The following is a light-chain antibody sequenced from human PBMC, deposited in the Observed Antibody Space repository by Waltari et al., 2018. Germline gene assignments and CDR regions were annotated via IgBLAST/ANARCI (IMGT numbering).Light chain of an antibody. Sequence: QSALTHPASVSGSPGQSITISCTGTSSAIGGYNYVSWYQQLPGRAPKLIIYDVSNRPSGVSKRFSGSKSGNTASLTISGLQGEDEADYYCSSYVSSSTLELFGGGTSLAVL. CDR2: DVS. CDR1: SSAIGGYNY. V-gene: IGLV2-14*03. J-gene: IGLJ2*01. CDR3: SSYVSSSTLEL.